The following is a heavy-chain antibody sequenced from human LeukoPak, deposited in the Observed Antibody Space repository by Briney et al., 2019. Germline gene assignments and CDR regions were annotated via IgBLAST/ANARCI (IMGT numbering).Heavy chain of an antibody. CDR2: ISVYDGST. CDR1: DSTFRSYG. V-gene: IGHV1-18*01. J-gene: IGHJ4*02. CDR3: AILAAAQTGDS. Sequence: ASVKVSCKASDSTFRSYGFSWVRQAPGQGLEWMGWISVYDGSTKYSQNFQGRVTMTTDTFTNTASMELTSLRSDDTATYYCAILAAAQTGDSWSQGTLVSVSS. D-gene: IGHD6-13*01.